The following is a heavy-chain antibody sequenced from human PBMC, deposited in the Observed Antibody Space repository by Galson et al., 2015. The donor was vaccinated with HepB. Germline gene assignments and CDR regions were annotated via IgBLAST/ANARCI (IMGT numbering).Heavy chain of an antibody. D-gene: IGHD3-22*01. CDR2: FDPEHGET. V-gene: IGHV1-24*01. Sequence: SVKVSCKVSGYSLTELCVHWVRQAPGKGLEWMGGFDPEHGETIFAQGFQGRVTVTEDTSTDTANMELSSLRSEDTAVYYYATGAYYLHTSGYYLAEYLQHWGQGTLVTVSS. J-gene: IGHJ1*01. CDR1: GYSLTELC. CDR3: ATGAYYLHTSGYYLAEYLQH.